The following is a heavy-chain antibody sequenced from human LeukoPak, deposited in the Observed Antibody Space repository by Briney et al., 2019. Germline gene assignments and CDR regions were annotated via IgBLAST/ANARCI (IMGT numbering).Heavy chain of an antibody. D-gene: IGHD3-3*01. CDR2: IYYSGST. CDR1: GGSISSSSYY. J-gene: IGHJ4*02. CDR3: ARLRYYDFWSGTKGYFDY. Sequence: SETLSLTCTVSGGSISSSSYYWGCILQPPGKGLECIGSIYYSGSTYYNPSLKSRVTISVDTSKNQFSLKLSSVTAADTAVYYCARLRYYDFWSGTKGYFDYWGQGTLVTVSS. V-gene: IGHV4-39*01.